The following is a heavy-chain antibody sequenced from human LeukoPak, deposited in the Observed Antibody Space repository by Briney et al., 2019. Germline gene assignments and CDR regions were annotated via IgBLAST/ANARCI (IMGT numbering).Heavy chain of an antibody. Sequence: PGGSPRLSCAASGFISSDYYMTWIRQAPGKGLDWISYISSDSSYTRYADSVKGRFTVSRDNAKNSLYLQMNSLRAEDTAVYYCARLHSTAAAGTYDYWGQGTLVTVSS. CDR3: ARLHSTAAAGTYDY. V-gene: IGHV3-11*06. CDR1: GFISSDYY. D-gene: IGHD6-13*01. J-gene: IGHJ4*02. CDR2: ISSDSSYT.